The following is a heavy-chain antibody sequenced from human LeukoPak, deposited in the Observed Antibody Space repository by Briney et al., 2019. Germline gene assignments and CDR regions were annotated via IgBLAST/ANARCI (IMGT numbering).Heavy chain of an antibody. CDR2: IYHSGST. CDR1: GDSISNNW. Sequence: SETLSLTCAVSGDSISNNWWSWVRQSPGMRLEWIGYIYHSGSTNYNPSLKSRVTISVDTSQNQFSLNLSSVTAADTAIYYCARDGYSGSDALWGQGTLVTVSS. V-gene: IGHV4-59*01. CDR3: ARDGYSGSDAL. J-gene: IGHJ4*02. D-gene: IGHD5-12*01.